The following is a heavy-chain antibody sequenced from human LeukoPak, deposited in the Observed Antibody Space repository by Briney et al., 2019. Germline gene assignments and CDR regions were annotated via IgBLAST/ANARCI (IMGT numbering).Heavy chain of an antibody. D-gene: IGHD3-10*01. J-gene: IGHJ5*02. CDR2: IYYSGST. V-gene: IGHV4-30-4*01. CDR3: ASMVRGITGFDP. CDR1: GCSISSCDYY. Sequence: PSETLSLTCTVSGCSISSCDYYWSWLRRPPGKGLERIGYIYYSGSTYYNPSLKSRVTISVDTSKNQFSLKLSSVTAADTAVYYCASMVRGITGFDPWGQGTLVTVSS.